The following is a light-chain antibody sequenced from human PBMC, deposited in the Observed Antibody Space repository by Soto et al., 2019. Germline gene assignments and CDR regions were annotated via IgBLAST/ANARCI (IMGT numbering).Light chain of an antibody. CDR2: DVS. V-gene: IGLV2-14*01. J-gene: IGLJ1*01. CDR3: SSYTRSSTHV. Sequence: VLTQPASVSGSPGQSITISCTGTSSDIGGYNYVSWYQQHPGKVPKLMIYDVSNRPSGVSDRFPGSKSGNTASLTISGLQAEDEADYYCSSYTRSSTHVFGTGTKVTVL. CDR1: SSDIGGYNY.